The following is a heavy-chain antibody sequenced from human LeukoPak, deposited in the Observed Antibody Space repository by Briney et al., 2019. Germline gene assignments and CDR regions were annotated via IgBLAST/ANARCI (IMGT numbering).Heavy chain of an antibody. CDR1: GGSISSYY. CDR3: AREGSPSPFDY. J-gene: IGHJ4*02. V-gene: IGHV4-59*01. D-gene: IGHD6-6*01. CDR2: IYYSGST. Sequence: SETLSLTCTVSGGSISSYYWSWIRQPPGKGLEWIGYIYYSGSTNYNPSLKSRVTISVDTSKNQFSLKLSSVTAADTAVYYCAREGSPSPFDYWGQGTLVTVSS.